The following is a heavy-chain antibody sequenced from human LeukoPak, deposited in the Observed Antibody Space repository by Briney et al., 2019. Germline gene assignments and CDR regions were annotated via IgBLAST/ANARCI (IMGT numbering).Heavy chain of an antibody. J-gene: IGHJ4*02. Sequence: GGSLRLSCAASGFTFSSYAMSWVRQAPGKGLEWVSAISGSGGSTYYVDSVKGRFTISRDNSKNTLYLQMNSLRAEDTAVYYCAKSLYDSSGYYYGILGAPFDYWGQGTLVTVSS. D-gene: IGHD3-22*01. CDR2: ISGSGGST. V-gene: IGHV3-23*01. CDR1: GFTFSSYA. CDR3: AKSLYDSSGYYYGILGAPFDY.